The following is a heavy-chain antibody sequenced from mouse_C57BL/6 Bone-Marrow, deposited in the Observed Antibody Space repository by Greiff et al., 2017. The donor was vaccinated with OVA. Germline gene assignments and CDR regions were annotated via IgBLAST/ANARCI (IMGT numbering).Heavy chain of an antibody. V-gene: IGHV1-82*01. D-gene: IGHD1-1*01. Sequence: VQLQQSGPELVKPGASVKISCKASGYAFSSSWMNWVKQRPGKGLEWIGRIYPGDGDTNYNGKFKGKATLTVDTSSSTAYMELHSLTSEDSAVYFCARGNYYGLWYFDVWGTGTTVTVSS. CDR3: ARGNYYGLWYFDV. CDR1: GYAFSSSW. J-gene: IGHJ1*03. CDR2: IYPGDGDT.